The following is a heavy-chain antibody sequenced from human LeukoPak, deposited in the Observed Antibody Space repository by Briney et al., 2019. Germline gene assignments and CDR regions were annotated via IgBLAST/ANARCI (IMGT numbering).Heavy chain of an antibody. CDR1: GYTFTGYY. Sequence: ASVTVSCKASGYTFTGYYMHWVRQAPGQGLEWMGWINPNSGGTNYAQKFQGRVTMTRDTSISTAYMELSRLRSDDTAVYYCAILLRSGSYMASNWFDPWGQGTLVTVSS. CDR3: AILLRSGSYMASNWFDP. CDR2: INPNSGGT. V-gene: IGHV1-2*02. D-gene: IGHD3-10*01. J-gene: IGHJ5*02.